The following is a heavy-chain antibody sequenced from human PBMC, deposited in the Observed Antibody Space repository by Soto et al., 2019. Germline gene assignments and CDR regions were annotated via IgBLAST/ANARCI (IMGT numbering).Heavy chain of an antibody. Sequence: EVQLLESGGGLVQPGGSLRLSCAASGFTFSSYAMSWVRQAPGKGLEWVSAISGSGGSTYYADSVKGRFTISRDNSKNTMYLQMNSLRAEDTAVYYCAKVGAVAGIFAYWGQGTLVTVSS. CDR2: ISGSGGST. V-gene: IGHV3-23*01. CDR1: GFTFSSYA. CDR3: AKVGAVAGIFAY. D-gene: IGHD6-19*01. J-gene: IGHJ4*02.